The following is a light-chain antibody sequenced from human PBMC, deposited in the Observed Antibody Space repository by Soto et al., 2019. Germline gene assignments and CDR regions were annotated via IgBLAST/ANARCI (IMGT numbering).Light chain of an antibody. V-gene: IGLV1-44*01. J-gene: IGLJ2*01. Sequence: QSVLTQPPSASGTPGQRVIISCSGSGSSIGTNTVNWYRQLPGTAPKLLIYGDNQRPSGVPDRFSGSKSGTSASLAISGLQSEDEADYYCAAWDDSLSGVVFGGGTQLTVL. CDR3: AAWDDSLSGVV. CDR1: GSSIGTNT. CDR2: GDN.